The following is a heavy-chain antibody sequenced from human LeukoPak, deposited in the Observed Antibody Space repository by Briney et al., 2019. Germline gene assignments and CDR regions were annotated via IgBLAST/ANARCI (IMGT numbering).Heavy chain of an antibody. Sequence: SETLSLTCAVSGGSFTPYYYNWIRQPPGKGLEWIGEINHGGSTNYNSSLKSRVTISLDTSKKQCSLKLSSVTAADTAFYYCARYIVSYPHDAFDIWGQGTTVTVSS. CDR3: ARYIVSYPHDAFDI. J-gene: IGHJ3*02. CDR1: GGSFTPYY. D-gene: IGHD1-26*01. V-gene: IGHV4-34*01. CDR2: INHGGST.